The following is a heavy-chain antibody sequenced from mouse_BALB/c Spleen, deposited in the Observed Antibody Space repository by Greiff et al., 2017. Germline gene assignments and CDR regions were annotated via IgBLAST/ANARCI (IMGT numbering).Heavy chain of an antibody. CDR2: INPYNDGT. Sequence: EVQLQQSGPELVKPGASVKMSCKASGYTFTSYVMHWVKQKPGQGLEWIGYINPYNDGTKYNEKFKGKATLTSDKSSSTAYMELSSLTSEDSAVYYCASKDGNLYYYAMDYWGQGTSVTVSS. V-gene: IGHV1-14*01. CDR3: ASKDGNLYYYAMDY. CDR1: GYTFTSYV. J-gene: IGHJ4*01. D-gene: IGHD2-1*01.